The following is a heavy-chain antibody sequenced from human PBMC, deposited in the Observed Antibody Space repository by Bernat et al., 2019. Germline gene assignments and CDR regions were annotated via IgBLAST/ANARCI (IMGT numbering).Heavy chain of an antibody. CDR2: IYYSGST. J-gene: IGHJ4*02. CDR1: GGSISSGDYY. CDR3: ASYHSPPTRGYSYEFDY. Sequence: QVQLQESGPGLVKPSQTLSLTCTVSGGSISSGDYYWSWIRQPPGKGLEWIGYIYYSGSTYYNPSLKSRVTISVDTSKNQFSLKLSSVTAADTAVYYCASYHSPPTRGYSYEFDYWGQGTLVTVSS. D-gene: IGHD5-18*01. V-gene: IGHV4-30-4*01.